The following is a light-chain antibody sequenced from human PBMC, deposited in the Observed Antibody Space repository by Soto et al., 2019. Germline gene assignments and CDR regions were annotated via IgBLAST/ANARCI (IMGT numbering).Light chain of an antibody. CDR1: QSVSSSY. Sequence: EIVLTQSPGTLSLSPGERATLSCRASQSVSSSYLAWYQQKPGQAPRLLIYGASSRATGIPDRFSDSGSGTDFTLTISRLEPEDFALYYCQQDGSSPVTFGQGTRLEIK. CDR2: GAS. V-gene: IGKV3-20*01. CDR3: QQDGSSPVT. J-gene: IGKJ5*01.